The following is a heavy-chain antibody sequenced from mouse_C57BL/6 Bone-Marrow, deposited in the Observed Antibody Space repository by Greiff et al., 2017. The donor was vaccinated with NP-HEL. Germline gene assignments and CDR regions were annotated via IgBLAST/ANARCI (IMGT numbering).Heavy chain of an antibody. V-gene: IGHV1-82*01. CDR3: AREGNGYDGRRYYFDY. Sequence: VQLQQSGPELVKPGASVKISCKASGYAFSSSWMNWVKQRPGKGLEWIGRIYPGDGDTTYNGKFKGKATLTADKSSSTAYMQLSSLTSEDSAVYFCAREGNGYDGRRYYFDYWGQGTTLTVSS. CDR1: GYAFSSSW. D-gene: IGHD2-2*01. J-gene: IGHJ2*01. CDR2: IYPGDGDT.